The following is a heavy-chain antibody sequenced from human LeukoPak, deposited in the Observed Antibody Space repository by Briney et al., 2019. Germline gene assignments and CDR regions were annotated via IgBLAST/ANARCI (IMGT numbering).Heavy chain of an antibody. Sequence: ASVKVSCKASGYTFTSYYMHWVRQAPGQGLEWMGIINPSGGSTSYAQKFQGRVTMTRDTSTSTVYMELSSLRSEDTAVYYCARGPHSTRVPGYMDVWGKGTTVTVSS. CDR3: ARGPHSTRVPGYMDV. CDR1: GYTFTSYY. D-gene: IGHD5-24*01. CDR2: INPSGGST. V-gene: IGHV1-46*01. J-gene: IGHJ6*03.